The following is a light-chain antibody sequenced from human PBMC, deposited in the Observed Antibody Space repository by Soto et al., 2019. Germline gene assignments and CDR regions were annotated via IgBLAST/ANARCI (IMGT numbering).Light chain of an antibody. CDR1: QGISNY. CDR3: QKYYSATRALT. V-gene: IGKV1-27*01. Sequence: DLQMTQSPSSLSASVGDRVTITCRASQGISNYLAWYQQKPGKVPKLLIYAASTLQSGVPSRFSGSGSGTDFTLTISSLQPEDVATYYCQKYYSATRALTFGGGTKVEIK. J-gene: IGKJ4*01. CDR2: AAS.